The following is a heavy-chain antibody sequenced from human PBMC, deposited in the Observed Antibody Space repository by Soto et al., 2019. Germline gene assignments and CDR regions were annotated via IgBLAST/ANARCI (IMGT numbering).Heavy chain of an antibody. CDR2: IYSGGST. V-gene: IGHV3-53*01. D-gene: IGHD3-3*01. CDR3: ARDNAYYDFWSGYYGEV. CDR1: GFTVSSNY. J-gene: IGHJ4*02. Sequence: EVQLVESGGGLIQPGGSLRLSCAASGFTVSSNYMSWVRQAPGKGLEWVSVIYSGGSTYYADSVKGRFTISRDNSKNTLYLQMNSLRAEDTAVYYCARDNAYYDFWSGYYGEVWGQGTLVTVSS.